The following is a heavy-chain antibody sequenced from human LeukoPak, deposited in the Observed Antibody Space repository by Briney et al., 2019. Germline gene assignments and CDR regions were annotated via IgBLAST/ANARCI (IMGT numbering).Heavy chain of an antibody. CDR1: GGSISSGGYS. V-gene: IGHV4-30-2*01. CDR2: IYHSGST. D-gene: IGHD3-22*01. CDR3: ARMARSTGYYDSSGPFDY. J-gene: IGHJ4*02. Sequence: SETLSLTCAVSGGSISSGGYSWSWIRQPPRKGLEWIGYIYHSGSTYYNPSLKSRVTISVDRSKNQFSLKLSSVTAADTAVYYCARMARSTGYYDSSGPFDYWGQGTLVTVSS.